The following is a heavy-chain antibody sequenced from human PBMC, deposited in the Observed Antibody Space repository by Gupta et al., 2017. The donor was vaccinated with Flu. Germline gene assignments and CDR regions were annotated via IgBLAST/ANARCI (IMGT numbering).Heavy chain of an antibody. V-gene: IGHV1-2*06. CDR2: VDPKTGDT. Sequence: KPGASVKVSCRASGYTFNGYYIHWVRQAPGQGLEWLGRVDPKTGDTNYAQKFQGRVTMTRATSISTGYMEVTRLTSDDTAVYYCATGLGYCSSSGCPRGFWGQGTLVTVSS. CDR1: GYTFNGYY. J-gene: IGHJ4*02. D-gene: IGHD2-2*01. CDR3: ATGLGYCSSSGCPRGF.